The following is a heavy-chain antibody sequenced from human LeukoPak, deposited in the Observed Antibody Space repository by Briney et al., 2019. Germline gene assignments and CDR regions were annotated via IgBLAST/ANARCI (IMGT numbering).Heavy chain of an antibody. CDR3: ARDRSMATRLWTPTDY. D-gene: IGHD6-6*01. CDR2: IKQDGSEK. CDR1: GFTFSSRDW. J-gene: IGHJ4*02. V-gene: IGHV3-7*01. Sequence: GGSLRLSCVASGFTFSSRDWMTWVRQAPGKGLEWVANIKQDGSEKNYVDSVKGRFTISRDNAKNSVDLQMNSLRAEDTAVYYCARDRSMATRLWTPTDYWGQGTLVTVSS.